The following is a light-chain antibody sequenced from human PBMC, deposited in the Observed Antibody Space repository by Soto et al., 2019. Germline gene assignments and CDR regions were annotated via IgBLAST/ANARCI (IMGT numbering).Light chain of an antibody. V-gene: IGLV2-8*01. CDR3: MSYAGGNSVT. Sequence: QSALTQPPSASGSLGLSVTISCSGTDNDVGRYDYVSWYQQHPGKAPKLLIYEVTKRPSGVPDRFSASKSGNSASLTVSGLQDEDEADYYCMSYAGGNSVTFGGGTKLTVL. J-gene: IGLJ2*01. CDR1: DNDVGRYDY. CDR2: EVT.